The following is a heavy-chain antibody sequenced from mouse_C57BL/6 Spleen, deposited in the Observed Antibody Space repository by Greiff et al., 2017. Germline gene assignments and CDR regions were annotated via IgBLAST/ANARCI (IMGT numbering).Heavy chain of an antibody. CDR3: ARSPSSYNYAMDY. J-gene: IGHJ4*01. CDR1: GYTFTSYW. CDR2: IDPSDSYT. D-gene: IGHD1-1*01. Sequence: QVQLQQPGAELVMPGASVKLSCKASGYTFTSYWMHWVKQRPGQGLEWIGDIDPSDSYTNYNQKFKGKSTLTVDKSSSTAYMQLSSLTSEDSAVYYCARSPSSYNYAMDYWGQGTSVTVSS. V-gene: IGHV1-69*01.